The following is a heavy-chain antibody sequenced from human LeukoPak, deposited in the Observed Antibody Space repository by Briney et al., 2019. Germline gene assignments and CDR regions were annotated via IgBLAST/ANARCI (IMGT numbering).Heavy chain of an antibody. V-gene: IGHV3-7*05. D-gene: IGHD3-10*02. CDR3: AKDIFGEQTR. J-gene: IGHJ4*02. Sequence: GESLRLSCAASGLTYSTYWMNWVRQAPGKGLEWVANIMGDGSETNYVDSLKGRFTISRDNGKNSLYLQMNSLRTEDTALYYCAKDIFGEQTRWGQGTLVSLST. CDR1: GLTYSTYW. CDR2: IMGDGSET.